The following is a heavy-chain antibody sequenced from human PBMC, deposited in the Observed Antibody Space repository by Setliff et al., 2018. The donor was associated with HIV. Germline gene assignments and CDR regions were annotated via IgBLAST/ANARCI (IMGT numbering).Heavy chain of an antibody. CDR1: GGTFSSYA. V-gene: IGHV1-18*01. Sequence: ASVKVSCKASGGTFSSYAISWVRQAPGQGLEWMGGISAYNGNTNYAQKFQGRVTLTTDTSTSTVYMELSSLRSEDTAVYYCAKEGQQLAWDDARGNNWFDPWGQGTLVTVSS. D-gene: IGHD6-13*01. J-gene: IGHJ5*02. CDR3: AKEGQQLAWDDARGNNWFDP. CDR2: ISAYNGNT.